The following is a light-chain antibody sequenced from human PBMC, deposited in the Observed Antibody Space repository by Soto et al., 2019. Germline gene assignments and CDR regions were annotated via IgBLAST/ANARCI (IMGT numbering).Light chain of an antibody. CDR1: SNDVCGYNY. Sequence: QSALAQPRSVSGSPGQSVTISCTGTSNDVCGYNYVSWYQQHPSKAPKLMSYNVSKRPAGVPDRFSGSKSGNTASLTISGLQAEDEADYCCCSYAGTFYVSGTGTKVTVL. V-gene: IGLV2-11*01. J-gene: IGLJ1*01. CDR2: NVS. CDR3: CSYAGTFYV.